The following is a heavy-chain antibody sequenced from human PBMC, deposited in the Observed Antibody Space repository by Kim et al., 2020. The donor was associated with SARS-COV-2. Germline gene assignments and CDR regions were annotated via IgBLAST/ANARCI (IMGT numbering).Heavy chain of an antibody. CDR3: ATDHFWSRKGQPFDY. D-gene: IGHD3-3*02. J-gene: IGHJ4*02. V-gene: IGHV3-15*01. Sequence: APVKGRFTISRDDSKNTLYLQMNSLKSEDTAVYYCATDHFWSRKGQPFDYWGQGTLVIVSS.